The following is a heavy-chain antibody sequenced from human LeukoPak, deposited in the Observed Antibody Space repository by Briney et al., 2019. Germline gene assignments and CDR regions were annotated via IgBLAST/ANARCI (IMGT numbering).Heavy chain of an antibody. CDR3: ARGLSRDYSSGWQYWHDAFDI. CDR1: GFTFSSYS. D-gene: IGHD6-19*01. Sequence: GGSLRLSCAASGFTFSSYSMNWVRQAPGKGLEWVSSISSSSSYIYYADSVKGRFTISRDNAKNSLYLQMNSLRAEDTAVYYCARGLSRDYSSGWQYWHDAFDIWGQGTMVTVSS. V-gene: IGHV3-21*01. J-gene: IGHJ3*02. CDR2: ISSSSSYI.